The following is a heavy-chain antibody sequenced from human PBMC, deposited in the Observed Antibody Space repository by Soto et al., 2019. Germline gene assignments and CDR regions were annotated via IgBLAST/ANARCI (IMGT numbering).Heavy chain of an antibody. V-gene: IGHV4-34*01. CDR2: SNHSGST. Sequence: SETLSLTGAVYGGSFSGYYWSWIRQPPGKGLEGIGESNHSGSTNYNPSLKSRVTISVDTSKNLFSLKLSSVTAADTAVYYCARFPAYRSSSDLFRCFDPWGQGTLVTVSS. J-gene: IGHJ5*02. CDR3: ARFPAYRSSSDLFRCFDP. CDR1: GGSFSGYY. D-gene: IGHD6-6*01.